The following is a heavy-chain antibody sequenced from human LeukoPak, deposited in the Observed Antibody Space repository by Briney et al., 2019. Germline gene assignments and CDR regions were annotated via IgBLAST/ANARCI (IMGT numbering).Heavy chain of an antibody. V-gene: IGHV1-18*01. J-gene: IGHJ6*02. CDR1: GYTFTNYG. CDR2: ISAYSGNT. Sequence: ASVKVSCKASGYTFTNYGISWVRQAPGQGLEWMGWISAYSGNTNYAQNLQGRVTMTTDTSTSTAYMELRSLRSDDTAVYYCARVVTIFGVVLVGDYYYYGMDVWGQGTTVTVSS. CDR3: ARVVTIFGVVLVGDYYYYGMDV. D-gene: IGHD3-3*01.